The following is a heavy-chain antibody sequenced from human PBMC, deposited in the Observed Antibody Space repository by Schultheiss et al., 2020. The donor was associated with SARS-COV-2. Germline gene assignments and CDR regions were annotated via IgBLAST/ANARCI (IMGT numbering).Heavy chain of an antibody. CDR1: GGSISSGGYY. D-gene: IGHD2-2*01. Sequence: SETLSLTCTVSGGSISSGGYYWSWIRQHPGKGLEWIGYIYYSGSTYYNPSLKSRVTISVDTSKNQFSLKLSSVTAADTAVYYCARGIVVPAAQIDYWGQGTLVTVSS. V-gene: IGHV4-31*03. CDR2: IYYSGST. CDR3: ARGIVVPAAQIDY. J-gene: IGHJ4*02.